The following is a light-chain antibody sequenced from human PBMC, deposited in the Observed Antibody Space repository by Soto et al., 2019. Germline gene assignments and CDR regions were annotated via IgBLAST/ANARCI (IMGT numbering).Light chain of an antibody. V-gene: IGKV2-28*01. Sequence: IVMTQSPLSLPVTPGEPASISCRSSQSLLHSNGNTYLDWYLQKPGQSPQLLIYFVSTRAAGVAERFSGSGSGTDFTLKISRVEAEDVGVYYCMQAIETPLSFGGGTKVEIK. J-gene: IGKJ4*01. CDR3: MQAIETPLS. CDR1: QSLLHSNGNTY. CDR2: FVS.